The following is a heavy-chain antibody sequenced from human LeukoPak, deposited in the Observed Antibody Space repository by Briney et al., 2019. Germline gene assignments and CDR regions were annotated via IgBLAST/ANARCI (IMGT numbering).Heavy chain of an antibody. J-gene: IGHJ4*02. Sequence: GASVKVSCKASGYTFTKYYIHWVRQAPGQGLEWMGWISAQHGQTEYAPNSQDRVTMTTDTYTNTAYMELRSLRSDDTAVYYCAGSLGYCASNFCYLKYWGQGTLVTVSS. V-gene: IGHV1-18*04. CDR2: ISAQHGQT. CDR1: GYTFTKYY. CDR3: AGSLGYCASNFCYLKY. D-gene: IGHD2-2*01.